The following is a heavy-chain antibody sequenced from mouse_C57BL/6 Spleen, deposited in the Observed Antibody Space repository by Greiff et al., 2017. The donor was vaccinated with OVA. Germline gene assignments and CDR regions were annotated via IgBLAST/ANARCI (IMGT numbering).Heavy chain of an antibody. CDR2: ISSGSSTI. D-gene: IGHD4-1*01. Sequence: DVKLQESGGGLVKPGGSLKLSCAASGFTFSDYGMHWVRQAPEKGLAWVAYISSGSSTIYYADTVKGRFTISRDNAKNTLFLQMTSLRSEDTAMYYCARTGSNWYFDVWGTRTTVTVSS. CDR3: ARTGSNWYFDV. V-gene: IGHV5-17*01. CDR1: GFTFSDYG. J-gene: IGHJ1*03.